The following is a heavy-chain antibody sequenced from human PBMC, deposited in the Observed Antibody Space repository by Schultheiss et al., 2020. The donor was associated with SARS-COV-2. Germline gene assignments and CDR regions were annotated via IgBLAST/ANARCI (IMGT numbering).Heavy chain of an antibody. CDR2: IYYSGST. CDR1: GGSISSSSYY. D-gene: IGHD2-15*01. V-gene: IGHV4-39*07. J-gene: IGHJ4*02. CDR3: ASAHSVVVAATHFDY. Sequence: SETLSLTCTVSGGSISSSSYYWGWIRQPPGKGLEWIGSIYYSGSTNYNPSLKSRVTISVDTSKNQFSLKLSSVTAADTAVYYCASAHSVVVAATHFDYWGQGTLVTVSS.